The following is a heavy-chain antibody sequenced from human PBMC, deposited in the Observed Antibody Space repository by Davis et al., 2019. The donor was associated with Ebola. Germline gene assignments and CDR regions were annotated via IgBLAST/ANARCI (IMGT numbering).Heavy chain of an antibody. D-gene: IGHD3-10*01. V-gene: IGHV3-23*01. CDR1: GFTFSSYA. CDR3: AEGGITMVQVS. Sequence: GESLKISCAASGFTFSSYAMSWVRQAPGKGLEWVSAISGSGGSTYYADSVKGRFTISRDNSRNTLYLQMNSLRAEDTAVYYCAEGGITMVQVSWGKGTMVTVSS. J-gene: IGHJ3*01. CDR2: ISGSGGST.